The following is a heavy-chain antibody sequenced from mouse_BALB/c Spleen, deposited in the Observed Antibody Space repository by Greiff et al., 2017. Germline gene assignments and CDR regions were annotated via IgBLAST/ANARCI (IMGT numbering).Heavy chain of an antibody. CDR2: ISDGGSYT. J-gene: IGHJ4*01. Sequence: EVKLVESGGGLVKPGGSLKLSCAVSGFTFSDYYMYSVRQTPEKRLEWVATISDGGSYTYYPDSVKGRFTISRDNAKNNLYLQMSSLKSEDTAMYYCARGEGNYGYYAKDYWGQGTSVTVSS. V-gene: IGHV5-4*02. CDR3: ARGEGNYGYYAKDY. D-gene: IGHD2-1*01. CDR1: GFTFSDYY.